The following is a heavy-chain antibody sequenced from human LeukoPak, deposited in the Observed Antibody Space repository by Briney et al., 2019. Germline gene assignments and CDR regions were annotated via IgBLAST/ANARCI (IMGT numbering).Heavy chain of an antibody. Sequence: SETLSLTCTVSGGSISSYYWSWIRPSPGMGLEWIGYIYSSGSTNYSPSLKSRVTILVDTSKSQFFLRLSSVTAADTAVYYCARGYSYYFDYWGQGTLVTVSS. CDR3: ARGYSYYFDY. D-gene: IGHD5-18*01. V-gene: IGHV4-59*01. CDR1: GGSISSYY. J-gene: IGHJ4*02. CDR2: IYSSGST.